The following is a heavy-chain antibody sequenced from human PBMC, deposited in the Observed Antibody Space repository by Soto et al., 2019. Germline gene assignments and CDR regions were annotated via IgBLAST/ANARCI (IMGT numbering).Heavy chain of an antibody. D-gene: IGHD6-19*01. CDR1: GGSISSSSYY. V-gene: IGHV4-39*01. CDR3: ARQGRYSRGWHEGVWFDP. Sequence: SETLSLTCTVSGGSISSSSYYWGWIRQPPGKGLEWIGSIYYSGSTYYNPSLKSRVTISVDTSKNQISLKLSSVTAADTAVYYCARQGRYSRGWHEGVWFDPWXQGTLVT. J-gene: IGHJ5*02. CDR2: IYYSGST.